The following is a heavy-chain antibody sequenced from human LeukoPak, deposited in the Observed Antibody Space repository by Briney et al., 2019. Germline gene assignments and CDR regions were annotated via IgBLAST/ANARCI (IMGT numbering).Heavy chain of an antibody. CDR2: IYTSGST. CDR3: ARDREYLGLGYCSSTSCFYYYYYMDV. V-gene: IGHV4-4*07. CDR1: NGAITGYY. J-gene: IGHJ6*03. D-gene: IGHD2-2*01. Sequence: SETLSLTCTVSNGAITGYYWSWIRQPAGKGLEWIGRIYTSGSTNYNPSLKSRVTMSVDTSKNQFSLKLSSVTAADTAVYYCARDREYLGLGYCSSTSCFYYYYYMDVWGKGTTVTVSS.